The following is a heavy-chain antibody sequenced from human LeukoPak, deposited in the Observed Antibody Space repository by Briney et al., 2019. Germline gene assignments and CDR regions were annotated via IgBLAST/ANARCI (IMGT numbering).Heavy chain of an antibody. V-gene: IGHV4-38-2*01. CDR2: IYHSGST. CDR1: GYSISSGYY. J-gene: IGHJ4*02. Sequence: SETLSLTCAVSGYSISSGYYWGWIRQPPGKGLEWIGSIYHSGSTYYNPSLKSRVTISVDTSKNQFSLKLSSVTAADTAVYYCASEKQWLEIFDYWGQGTLVTVSS. CDR3: ASEKQWLEIFDY. D-gene: IGHD6-19*01.